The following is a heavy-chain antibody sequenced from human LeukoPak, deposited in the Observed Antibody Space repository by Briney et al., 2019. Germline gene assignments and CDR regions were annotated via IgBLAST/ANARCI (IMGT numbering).Heavy chain of an antibody. CDR2: ISGSGGST. V-gene: IGHV3-23*01. J-gene: IGHJ6*02. D-gene: IGHD3-16*01. CDR1: GFTFSSYA. Sequence: GGSLRLSCAASGFTFSSYAMSWVRQAPGKGLEWVSAISGSGGSTYYADSVKGRFTISRDNSKNTLYLQVNSLRAEDTAAYYCAKLGDYYYYYGMDVWGQGTTVTVSS. CDR3: AKLGDYYYYYGMDV.